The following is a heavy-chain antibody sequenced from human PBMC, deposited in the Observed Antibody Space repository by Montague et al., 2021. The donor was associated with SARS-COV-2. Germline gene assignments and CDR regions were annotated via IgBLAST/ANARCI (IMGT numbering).Heavy chain of an antibody. CDR3: APLGFDSRSYYTPHNWFDP. CDR1: GISLSTSGVG. V-gene: IGHV2-5*02. D-gene: IGHD3-10*01. CDR2: IYWDDDE. J-gene: IGHJ5*02. Sequence: PALVKPTQTLTLTCTFSGISLSTSGVGVAWIRQPPGKALEWLALIYWDDDERYSPSMRSRLTITKDTSENQVVLRMTNMDPMDTATYYCAPLGFDSRSYYTPHNWFDPWGQGILLTVSS.